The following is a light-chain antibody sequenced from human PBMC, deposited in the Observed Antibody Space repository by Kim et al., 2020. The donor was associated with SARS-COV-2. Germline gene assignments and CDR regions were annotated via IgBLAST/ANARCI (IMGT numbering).Light chain of an antibody. V-gene: IGKV1-5*01. CDR2: DAS. CDR3: QQYNSHSELM. CDR1: QSITRW. Sequence: AVGDRVTSTCRASQSITRWLAWYQQKPGKAPKLLIYDASSWESGVPSRFSGSGSGTEFTLTISSLQPDDFATYYCQQYNSHSELMFGQGTKVEIK. J-gene: IGKJ1*01.